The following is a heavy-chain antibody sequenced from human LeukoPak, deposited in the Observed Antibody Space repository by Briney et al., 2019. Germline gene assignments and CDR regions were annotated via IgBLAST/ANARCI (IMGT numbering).Heavy chain of an antibody. V-gene: IGHV4-34*01. CDR3: ASACITMIFDI. CDR1: GGSFSGYY. D-gene: IGHD3-22*01. CDR2: INHSGST. J-gene: IGHJ3*02. Sequence: KTSETLSLTCGVNGGSFSGYYWTWIRQPPGKGLEWIGEINHSGSTKYNPSLSSRVTISVDTSKNQFSLKLSSVTAADTAVYYCASACITMIFDIWGQGTMVTVSS.